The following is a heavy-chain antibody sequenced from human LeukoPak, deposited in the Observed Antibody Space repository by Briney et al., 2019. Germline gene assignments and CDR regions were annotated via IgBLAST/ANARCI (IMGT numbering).Heavy chain of an antibody. CDR2: IRYDGSNK. D-gene: IGHD4-17*01. CDR1: GFTFSSYW. J-gene: IGHJ4*02. CDR3: AKDVDGDYPLFDY. Sequence: GGSLRLSCAASGFTFSSYWMSWVRQAPGKGLEWVAFIRYDGSNKYYADSVKGRFTISRDNSKNTLYLQMNSLRAEDTAVYYCAKDVDGDYPLFDYWGQGTLVTVSS. V-gene: IGHV3-30*02.